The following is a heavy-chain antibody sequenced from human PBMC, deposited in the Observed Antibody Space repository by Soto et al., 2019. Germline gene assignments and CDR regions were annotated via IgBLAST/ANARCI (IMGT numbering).Heavy chain of an antibody. J-gene: IGHJ6*02. CDR2: INHSGST. D-gene: IGHD6-6*01. CDR3: ASLFHEYSSSSLYYYGMDV. Sequence: SETLSLTGAVYGGSFSGYYWSWIRQPRGKGLEWIGEINHSGSTNYNPSLKSRVTISVDTSKNQFSLKLSSVTAADTAVYYCASLFHEYSSSSLYYYGMDVWGQGTTVTVS. V-gene: IGHV4-34*01. CDR1: GGSFSGYY.